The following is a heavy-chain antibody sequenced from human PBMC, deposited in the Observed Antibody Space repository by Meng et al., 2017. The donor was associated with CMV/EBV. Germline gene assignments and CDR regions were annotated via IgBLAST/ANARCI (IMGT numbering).Heavy chain of an antibody. CDR3: ARGSGAGTTWSYFDY. V-gene: IGHV1-69*12. D-gene: IGHD1-7*01. CDR2: IIPIFGTA. J-gene: IGHJ4*02. Sequence: VQLGQSAAEVKKLGSSGMVSCKASGGTFSSYAISLDRQAPVRGLEWMGGIIPIFGTANYAQKFQGRVTITADESTSTAYMELSSLRSEDTAVYYCARGSGAGTTWSYFDYWGQGTLVTVSS. CDR1: GGTFSSYA.